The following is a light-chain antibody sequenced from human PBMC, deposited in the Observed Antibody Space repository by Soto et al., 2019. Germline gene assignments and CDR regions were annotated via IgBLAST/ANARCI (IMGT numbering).Light chain of an antibody. V-gene: IGKV3-11*01. Sequence: EIVLTQSPDTLSLSPGERAALSCMASQSVSSYLAWYQQKPGQAPRLLIYDASNRATGIPTRFSGSGSGTDFTLTVSSLEPEDFAVYYCHQRSSWPHTFGQGTKVDI. J-gene: IGKJ1*01. CDR1: QSVSSY. CDR2: DAS. CDR3: HQRSSWPHT.